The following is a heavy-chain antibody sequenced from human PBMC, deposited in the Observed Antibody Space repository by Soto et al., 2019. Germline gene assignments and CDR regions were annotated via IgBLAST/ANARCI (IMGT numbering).Heavy chain of an antibody. CDR2: IYYSGST. Sequence: SETLSLTCTVSGGSISSSSYYWGWIRQPPGKGMEWIGSIYYSGSTYYNPSLKSRVTISVDTSKKQFTMKLSSVTAADTAFFYFSRRLYYDSSGFEGGGMDVWGQGTTVTVSS. V-gene: IGHV4-39*01. D-gene: IGHD3-22*01. J-gene: IGHJ6*02. CDR3: SRRLYYDSSGFEGGGMDV. CDR1: GGSISSSSYY.